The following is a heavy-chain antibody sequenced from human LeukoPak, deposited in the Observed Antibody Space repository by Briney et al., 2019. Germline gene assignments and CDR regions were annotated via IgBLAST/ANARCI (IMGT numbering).Heavy chain of an antibody. CDR3: ARAHSGSYSGYWFDP. D-gene: IGHD1-26*01. Sequence: PSETLSLTCAVYGGSFGGYYWSWIRQPPGKGLEWIGEINHSGSTNYNPSLKSRVTISVDTSKNQFSLKLSSVTAADTAVYYCARAHSGSYSGYWFDPWGQGTLVTVSS. J-gene: IGHJ5*02. CDR2: INHSGST. V-gene: IGHV4-34*01. CDR1: GGSFGGYY.